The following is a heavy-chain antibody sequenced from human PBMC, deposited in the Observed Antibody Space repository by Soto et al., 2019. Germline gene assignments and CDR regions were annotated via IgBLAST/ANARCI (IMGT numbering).Heavy chain of an antibody. Sequence: QVQLVQSGAEVKKPGASVKVSCKASGYTFTSYYMHWVRQAPGQGLEWMGIINPSGGSTSYAQKLQGRVTMTRDTSTSTVYMELSSLRSEDTAVYYCARDTYTVTFDYWGQGTLVTVSS. CDR2: INPSGGST. D-gene: IGHD4-4*01. V-gene: IGHV1-46*01. J-gene: IGHJ4*02. CDR3: ARDTYTVTFDY. CDR1: GYTFTSYY.